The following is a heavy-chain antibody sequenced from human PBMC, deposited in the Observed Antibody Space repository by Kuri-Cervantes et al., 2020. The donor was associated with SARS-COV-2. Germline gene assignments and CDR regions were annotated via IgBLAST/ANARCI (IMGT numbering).Heavy chain of an antibody. D-gene: IGHD5-24*01. J-gene: IGHJ3*02. V-gene: IGHV4-4*09. Sequence: SETLSLTCTVSGGSISSHYWSWIRKPAGKGLEWIGYIYTSGGTNYNPSLKSRVTISVDTSKNQFSLKLSSVTAADTAVYYCARDKFEMATIPDAFDIWGQGTMVTVSS. CDR2: IYTSGGT. CDR3: ARDKFEMATIPDAFDI. CDR1: GGSISSHY.